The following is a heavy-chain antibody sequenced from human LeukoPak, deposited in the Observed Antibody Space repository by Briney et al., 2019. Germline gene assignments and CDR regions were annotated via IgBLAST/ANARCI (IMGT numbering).Heavy chain of an antibody. Sequence: PSETLSLTCTVCGGFIHNYNWTWIRQPPCKGLKWIAFLSYDEITNYTPSLRSRVTMSLDTSKNQSSLKLSSVTAADTAVYYCARLANRPPHRGKWFDPWGHGTLVTVSS. CDR3: ARLANRPPHRGKWFDP. V-gene: IGHV4-59*08. D-gene: IGHD3-16*01. CDR1: GGFIHNYN. J-gene: IGHJ5*02. CDR2: LSYDEIT.